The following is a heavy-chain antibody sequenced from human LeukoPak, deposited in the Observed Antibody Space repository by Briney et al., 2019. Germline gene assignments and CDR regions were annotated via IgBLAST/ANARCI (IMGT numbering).Heavy chain of an antibody. CDR3: ARENIGYPDAFDI. J-gene: IGHJ3*02. CDR2: FYSGGST. Sequence: PGGSLRLSCAASGFTVSSNYMSWVRQAPGKGLEWVSVFYSGGSTYYADSVKGRFTIYRDNSENTLYLQMNSLRAEDTAVYYCARENIGYPDAFDIWGQGTKVTVSS. CDR1: GFTVSSNY. V-gene: IGHV3-66*01. D-gene: IGHD5-18*01.